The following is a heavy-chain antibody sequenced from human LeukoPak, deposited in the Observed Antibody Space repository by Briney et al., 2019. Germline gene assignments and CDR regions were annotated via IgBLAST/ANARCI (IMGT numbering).Heavy chain of an antibody. Sequence: SDTLSLTRTVSGGSISSYYWSWIRQSPGKGLEWIGYIYYSGSTNYNPSLKSRATISVDTSKNQFSLKLSSVTAADTAVYYCARHRDGYHFDYWGQGTLVTVSS. V-gene: IGHV4-59*08. J-gene: IGHJ4*02. D-gene: IGHD5-24*01. CDR1: GGSISSYY. CDR3: ARHRDGYHFDY. CDR2: IYYSGST.